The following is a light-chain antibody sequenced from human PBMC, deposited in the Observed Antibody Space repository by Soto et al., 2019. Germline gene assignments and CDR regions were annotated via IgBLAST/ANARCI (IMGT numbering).Light chain of an antibody. Sequence: DIQMTQSPSTLSASVGDRVTITCRASQSLNSWLAWYQQKPGKAPNLLIHKTSILSSGVPSRFSGSESGTEYPLTISSLQPDDFASYYCQHYIGFSGMFGQGTKVEIK. CDR1: QSLNSW. CDR3: QHYIGFSGM. CDR2: KTS. J-gene: IGKJ1*01. V-gene: IGKV1-5*03.